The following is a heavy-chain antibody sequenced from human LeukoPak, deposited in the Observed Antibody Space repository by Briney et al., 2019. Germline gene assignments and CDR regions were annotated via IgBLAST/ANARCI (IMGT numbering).Heavy chain of an antibody. CDR1: GGSFSGYY. Sequence: ETLSLTCAVYGGSFSGYYWSWIRQPPGKGLEWIGEINHSEGTHYNPSLKSRVTISVDTSKNQFSLKLSTVTAADTAAYYCARGCSSTSCYERGIDYWGQGTLVTVSS. CDR2: INHSEGT. D-gene: IGHD2-2*01. J-gene: IGHJ4*02. CDR3: ARGCSSTSCYERGIDY. V-gene: IGHV4-34*01.